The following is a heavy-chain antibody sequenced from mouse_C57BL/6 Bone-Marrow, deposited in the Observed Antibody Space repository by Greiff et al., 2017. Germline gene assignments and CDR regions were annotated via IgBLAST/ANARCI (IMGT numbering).Heavy chain of an antibody. Sequence: EVKLMESGGGLVKPGGSLKLSCAASGFTFSDYGMHWVRQAPEKGLEWVAYISSGSSTIYYADTVKGRFTISRDNAKNTLFLQMTSLRSEDTAMYYCARVGITTVVATDFDYWGQGTTLTVSS. CDR2: ISSGSSTI. J-gene: IGHJ2*01. CDR3: ARVGITTVVATDFDY. CDR1: GFTFSDYG. D-gene: IGHD1-1*01. V-gene: IGHV5-17*01.